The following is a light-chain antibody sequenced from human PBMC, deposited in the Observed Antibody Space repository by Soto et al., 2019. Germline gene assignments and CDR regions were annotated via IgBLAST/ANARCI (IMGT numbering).Light chain of an antibody. V-gene: IGKV3-11*01. J-gene: IGKJ1*01. CDR1: QSISID. CDR3: QQRGNWPRTWA. CDR2: DAS. Sequence: EIVLTQSPVTLSLSPGEGATLSCKASQSISIDLAWYQQKPGQVPRLLIYDASSRATGIPARFTGSGSGTDFTLTISSLEPQDFAVYYCQQRGNWPRTWAFGQGTKVEV.